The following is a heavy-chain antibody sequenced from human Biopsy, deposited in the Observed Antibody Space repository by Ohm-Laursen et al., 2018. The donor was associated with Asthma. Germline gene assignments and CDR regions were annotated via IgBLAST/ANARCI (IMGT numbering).Heavy chain of an antibody. D-gene: IGHD1-20*01. V-gene: IGHV4-39*06. J-gene: IGHJ5*02. CDR2: IDQSGYT. CDR3: ARAAITGIRGWFDP. CDR1: GGSGGYMKSGNYY. Sequence: GTLSLTCSLSGGSGGYMKSGNYYWGWIRQPPGKGLEWIGEIDQSGYTNYNPSLKSRVTISADTSKNQFHLNLSSVTAADTAVYFCARAAITGIRGWFDPWGQGTQVTVSS.